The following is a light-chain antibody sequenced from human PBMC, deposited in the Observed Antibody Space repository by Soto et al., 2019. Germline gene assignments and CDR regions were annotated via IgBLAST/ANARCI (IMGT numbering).Light chain of an antibody. Sequence: EIVLTQSPGTLSLSPGERATLSCRASQSVSSSYLAWYQQKPGQAPRLLIYGASSRATGIPDRFSDSGSGTDFALTISRLEPEDFAVYYCQYYGSSLTFGGRTVVEIK. J-gene: IGKJ4*01. CDR2: GAS. CDR1: QSVSSSY. CDR3: QYYGSSLT. V-gene: IGKV3-20*01.